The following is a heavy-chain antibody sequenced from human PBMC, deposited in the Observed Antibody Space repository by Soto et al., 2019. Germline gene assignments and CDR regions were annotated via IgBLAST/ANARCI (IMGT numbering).Heavy chain of an antibody. V-gene: IGHV3-23*01. CDR3: ADRCSRGRCSPFDN. Sequence: EVQLLESGGGLVQPGGSLRLSCAASGFTFSSYAMGWVRQAPGKGLEWVSAVSAGGTSAYYVASVEGRFTISRDNSKNTLYLQMNSLRVEDTARYYCADRCSRGRCSPFDNWGQGTLVTVAS. CDR1: GFTFSSYA. J-gene: IGHJ4*02. D-gene: IGHD2-15*01. CDR2: VSAGGTSA.